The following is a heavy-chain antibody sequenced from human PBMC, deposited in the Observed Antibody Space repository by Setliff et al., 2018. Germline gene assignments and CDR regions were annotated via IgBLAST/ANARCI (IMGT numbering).Heavy chain of an antibody. CDR3: AGEKSGYYNFWSGYYTDYYYGMDV. J-gene: IGHJ6*02. D-gene: IGHD3-3*01. Sequence: KTSETLSLTCTVSGDYISSQYWSWIRQPPGKGLEWIGYIYYSGSTNYNPSLKSRVTISVDTSKNQFSLKLSSVTAADTAVYYCAGEKSGYYNFWSGYYTDYYYGMDVWGQGTTVTVSS. CDR1: GDYISSQY. CDR2: IYYSGST. V-gene: IGHV4-59*11.